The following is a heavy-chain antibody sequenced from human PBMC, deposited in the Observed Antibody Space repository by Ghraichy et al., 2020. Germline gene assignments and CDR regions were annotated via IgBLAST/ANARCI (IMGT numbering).Heavy chain of an antibody. D-gene: IGHD3-22*01. CDR3: ARGGSSSYDYLFDY. J-gene: IGHJ4*02. CDR2: IYYSGST. Sequence: SETLSLTCSVSGDSISRYYWSWIRQPPGKGLEWIGYIYYSGSTNYSPSLKSRVTISIDMSKNQFSLRLSSVTAADTAVYYCARGGSSSYDYLFDYWGQGSLVTVSS. V-gene: IGHV4-59*01. CDR1: GDSISRYY.